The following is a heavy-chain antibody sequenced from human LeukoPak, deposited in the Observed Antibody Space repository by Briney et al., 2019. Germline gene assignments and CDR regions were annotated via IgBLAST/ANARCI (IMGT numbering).Heavy chain of an antibody. CDR1: GFTFSSYS. CDR3: YGANAEH. V-gene: IGHV3-21*01. D-gene: IGHD4-23*01. CDR2: IRSSSSYI. J-gene: IGHJ1*01. Sequence: GGSLRLSCAASGFTFSSYSMNWVRQAPGKGLEWVSSIRSSSSYIYYAASVKGRFTISRDNAKNSLYLQMNSLRAEDTAVYYCYGANAEHWGQGTLVTVSS.